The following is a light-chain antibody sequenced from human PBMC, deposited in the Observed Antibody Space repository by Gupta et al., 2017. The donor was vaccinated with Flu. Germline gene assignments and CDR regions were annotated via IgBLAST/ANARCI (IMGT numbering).Light chain of an antibody. CDR1: QSVSSSY. CDR2: GAS. Sequence: EIVLTQSPGTLSLSPGERATLSCRASQSVSSSYLAWCQQKPGQAPRLLMFGASSRAAGIPDRFSGSGSGTDFTLTITRLEPEDFAVYYCQQYGSSPPLTFGGGTKVEIK. CDR3: QQYGSSPPLT. V-gene: IGKV3-20*01. J-gene: IGKJ4*01.